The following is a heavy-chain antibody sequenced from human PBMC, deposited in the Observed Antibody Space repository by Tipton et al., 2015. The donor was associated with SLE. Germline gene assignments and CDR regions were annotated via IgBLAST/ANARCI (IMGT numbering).Heavy chain of an antibody. J-gene: IGHJ6*02. CDR3: AKGNIFGVVRGLDYYGMDV. Sequence: SGFTFSSYGMHWVRQAPGKGLEWVAFIRYDGSNKYYADSVKGRFTISRDNSKNTLYLQMNSLRAEDTAVYYCAKGNIFGVVRGLDYYGMDVWGQGTTVTVSS. CDR1: GFTFSSYG. V-gene: IGHV3-30*02. D-gene: IGHD3-3*02. CDR2: IRYDGSNK.